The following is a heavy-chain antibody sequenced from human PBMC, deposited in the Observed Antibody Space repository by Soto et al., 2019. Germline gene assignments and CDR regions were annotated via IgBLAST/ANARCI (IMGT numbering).Heavy chain of an antibody. CDR2: ISFDGNNK. CDR1: GFIFNDYG. D-gene: IGHD5-18*01. CDR3: VKGDLDTAVVNSPDAFDF. Sequence: LSCEASGFIFNDYGMHWVRQAPGKGLDWVAVISFDGNNKYYAQSVKGRFTISRDNSKNTLFLHMDSLRREDTAVYHCVKGDLDTAVVNSPDAFDFWGQGTMVTVSS. V-gene: IGHV3-30*18. J-gene: IGHJ3*01.